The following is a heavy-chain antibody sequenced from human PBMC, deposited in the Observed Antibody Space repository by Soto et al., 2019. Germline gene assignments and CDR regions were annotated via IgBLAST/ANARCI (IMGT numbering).Heavy chain of an antibody. V-gene: IGHV3-33*01. CDR2: IWYDGSNK. D-gene: IGHD3-10*01. Sequence: QVQLVESGGGVVQPGRSLRLSCAASGFTFCSYGMHWVRQAPGKGLEWVAVIWYDGSNKYYADSVKGRLTISRDNSKNTLYLQMNSLRAEDTAVYYCARGSYYGSGSYYPPFDDWGQGTLVTVSS. CDR3: ARGSYYGSGSYYPPFDD. CDR1: GFTFCSYG. J-gene: IGHJ4*02.